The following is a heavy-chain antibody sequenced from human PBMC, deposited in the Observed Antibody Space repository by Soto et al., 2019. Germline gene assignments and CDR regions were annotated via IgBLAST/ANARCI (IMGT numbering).Heavy chain of an antibody. J-gene: IGHJ4*02. V-gene: IGHV3-74*01. D-gene: IGHD1-26*01. CDR1: GFTFNNKW. CDR3: ARGGAMGVDC. CDR2: IDGYSTTT. Sequence: EVQLVESGGGLVQPGGSLRLSCTASGFTFNNKWMHWVRQAPGKGLVWVSRIDGYSTTTNYADSVKGRFTISRDNAKNSVFLHVNSLTDEDTAVYYCARGGAMGVDCWGQGTLVTVSS.